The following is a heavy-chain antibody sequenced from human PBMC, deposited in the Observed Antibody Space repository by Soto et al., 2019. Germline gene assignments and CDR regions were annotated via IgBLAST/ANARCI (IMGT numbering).Heavy chain of an antibody. V-gene: IGHV1-2*02. D-gene: IGHD2-21*02. CDR2: INPKTAAT. J-gene: IGHJ6*02. Sequence: QVQLVQSGAEVKKSGASVKVPCKPSGYSFSDYFIQWVRQAPGQGLEWVAWINPKTAATNYAKKFQGRVSLTWDTSFYNADMELPRLRHDDTAVYYCARIKCGLTYYNGMDVWGQGTTVIVSS. CDR3: ARIKCGLTYYNGMDV. CDR1: GYSFSDYF.